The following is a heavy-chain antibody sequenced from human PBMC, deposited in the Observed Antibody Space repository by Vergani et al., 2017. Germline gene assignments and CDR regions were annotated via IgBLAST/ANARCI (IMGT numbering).Heavy chain of an antibody. Sequence: QVQLVQSGAEVKKPGASVKVSCKASGGTFSSYAISWVRQAPGQGLEWMGRIIPIFGTANYAQKFQGRVTITADESTSTAYMELSSLRSEDTAVYYCARALGSGYSYGRKYYFDYWGQGTLVTVSS. J-gene: IGHJ4*02. CDR2: IIPIFGTA. D-gene: IGHD5-18*01. CDR1: GGTFSSYA. V-gene: IGHV1-69*15. CDR3: ARALGSGYSYGRKYYFDY.